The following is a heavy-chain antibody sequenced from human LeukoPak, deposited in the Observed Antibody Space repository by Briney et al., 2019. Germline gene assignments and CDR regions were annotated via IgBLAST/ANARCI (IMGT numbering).Heavy chain of an antibody. J-gene: IGHJ4*02. CDR3: ARGTSSGYFQLYFDY. CDR1: GFTFSSYG. D-gene: IGHD3-22*01. Sequence: GGSLRLSCAASGFTFSSYGMSWVRQAPGKGLEWVSAISGSGSSTYYAASVKGRFTISRDNSKNTLYLQMNSLRAEDTAVYYCARGTSSGYFQLYFDYWGQGTLVTVSS. CDR2: ISGSGSST. V-gene: IGHV3-23*01.